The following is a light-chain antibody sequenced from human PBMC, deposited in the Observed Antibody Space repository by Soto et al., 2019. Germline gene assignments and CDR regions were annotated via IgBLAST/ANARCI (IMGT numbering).Light chain of an antibody. CDR2: DVN. CDR1: SSDVGSYNY. CDR3: SSYTNTVV. V-gene: IGLV2-14*01. Sequence: QSALTQPASVSGSPGQSITISCTGTSSDVGSYNYVSWYQQHPGKAPKLILYDVNNRPSGVSNRFSGSKSGNTASLTISGLQAEDEADYYCSSYTNTVVFGGGTQLTVL. J-gene: IGLJ2*01.